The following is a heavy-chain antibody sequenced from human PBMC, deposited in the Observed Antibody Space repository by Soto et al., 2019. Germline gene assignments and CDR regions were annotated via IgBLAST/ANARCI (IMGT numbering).Heavy chain of an antibody. J-gene: IGHJ4*02. Sequence: QVQLQESGVGLVKPSETLSLTCTVSGGSISSYYWSWIRQPPGKGLEWIGYIYYSGSTNYNPSLKSRVTISVDTSKNQFSLKLSSVTAADTAVYYCARRYGGTFDYWGQGTLVTVSS. D-gene: IGHD2-15*01. V-gene: IGHV4-59*08. CDR3: ARRYGGTFDY. CDR1: GGSISSYY. CDR2: IYYSGST.